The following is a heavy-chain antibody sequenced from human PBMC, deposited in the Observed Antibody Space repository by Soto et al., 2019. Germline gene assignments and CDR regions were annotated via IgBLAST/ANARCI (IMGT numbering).Heavy chain of an antibody. Sequence: VSCKASGYTFTSYGISWVRQAPGQGLEWMGWISAYNGNTNYAQKLQGRVTMTTDTSTSTAYMELRSLRSDDTAVYYCASGGTYCGGDCYSYDDAFDIWGQGTMVTVSS. CDR1: GYTFTSYG. V-gene: IGHV1-18*01. J-gene: IGHJ3*02. CDR3: ASGGTYCGGDCYSYDDAFDI. CDR2: ISAYNGNT. D-gene: IGHD2-21*02.